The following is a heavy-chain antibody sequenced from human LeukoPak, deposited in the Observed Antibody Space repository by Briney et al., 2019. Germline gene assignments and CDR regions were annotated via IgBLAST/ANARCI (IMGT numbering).Heavy chain of an antibody. V-gene: IGHV3-23*01. CDR2: SIGSGGSA. CDR1: GFTFSTYT. J-gene: IGHJ4*02. Sequence: GGSLRLSCVASGFTFSTYTMNWIRQAPGKGLEWVSGSIGSGGSAFYADSVKGRFSISRDTSKNTLFLHTNNLRAGDTAVYYCAKVVTDDYWGQGTLVTVSS. CDR3: AKVVTDDY. D-gene: IGHD4-23*01.